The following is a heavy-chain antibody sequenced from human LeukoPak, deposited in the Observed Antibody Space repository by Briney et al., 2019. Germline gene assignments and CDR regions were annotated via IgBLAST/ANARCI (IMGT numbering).Heavy chain of an antibody. CDR1: GYTFTGYY. J-gene: IGHJ5*02. CDR3: ARQRSRITMIRYNWFDP. D-gene: IGHD3-22*01. Sequence: ASVKVSCKASGYTFTGYYMHWVRQAPGQGLEWMGWINPNSGGTNYAQKFQGRVTMTRDTSISTAYMELSRLRSDDTAVYYCARQRSRITMIRYNWFDPWGQGTLVTVSS. CDR2: INPNSGGT. V-gene: IGHV1-2*02.